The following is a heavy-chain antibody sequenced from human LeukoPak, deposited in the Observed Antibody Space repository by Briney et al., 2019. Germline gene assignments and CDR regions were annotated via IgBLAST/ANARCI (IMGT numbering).Heavy chain of an antibody. CDR1: GYIFTSHW. CDR3: ARRSHGDYQNDY. D-gene: IGHD4-17*01. CDR2: IYPGDSDT. Sequence: GESLKISCKGSGYIFTSHWIGCVRQKPGKGLEWMGIIYPGDSDTRYSPSFQGQVTISADKSISTAYLQWSSLKASDTAMYYCARRSHGDYQNDYWGQGTLVTVSS. J-gene: IGHJ4*02. V-gene: IGHV5-51*01.